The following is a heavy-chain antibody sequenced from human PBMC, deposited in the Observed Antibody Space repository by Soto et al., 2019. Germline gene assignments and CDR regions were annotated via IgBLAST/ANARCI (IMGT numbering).Heavy chain of an antibody. V-gene: IGHV4-39*01. CDR2: IYYSGST. J-gene: IGHJ6*02. Sequence: TLSLTCTVSDCSINITNYYCSWILLHKRKGLEGIGSIYYSGSTYYNPYPKSRVTISVDTSKNQFSLKLSSVTAADTAVYYCARCLFLWWVDHYDLLYFWAQGTSVT. D-gene: IGHD2-21*01. CDR1: DCSINITNYY. CDR3: ARCLFLWWVDHYDLLYF.